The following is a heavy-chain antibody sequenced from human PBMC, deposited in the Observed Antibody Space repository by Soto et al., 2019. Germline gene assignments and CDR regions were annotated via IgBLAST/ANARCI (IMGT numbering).Heavy chain of an antibody. J-gene: IGHJ6*02. D-gene: IGHD1-26*01. CDR2: IYHSGST. V-gene: IGHV4-39*07. CDR1: GGSISSSSYY. Sequence: SETLSLTCTVSGGSISSSSYYWGWIRQPPGKGLEWIGEIYHSGSTNYNPSLKNRVTISVDKSKNQFSLKLSSVTAADTAVYYCARREWELLDYYYGMDVWGQGTTVTVSS. CDR3: ARREWELLDYYYGMDV.